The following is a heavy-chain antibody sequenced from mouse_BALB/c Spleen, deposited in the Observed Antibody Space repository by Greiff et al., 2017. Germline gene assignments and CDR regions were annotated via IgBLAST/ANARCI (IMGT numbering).Heavy chain of an antibody. CDR1: GFSLTSYG. Sequence: QVQLKESGPGLVAPSQSLSITCTVSGFSLTSYGVHWVRQPPGKGLEWLGVIWAGGSTNYNSALMSRLSISKDNSKSQVFLKMNSLQTDDTAMYYCAREGLRLRYAMDYWGQGTSVTVSS. CDR3: AREGLRLRYAMDY. CDR2: IWAGGST. J-gene: IGHJ4*01. V-gene: IGHV2-9*02. D-gene: IGHD1-2*01.